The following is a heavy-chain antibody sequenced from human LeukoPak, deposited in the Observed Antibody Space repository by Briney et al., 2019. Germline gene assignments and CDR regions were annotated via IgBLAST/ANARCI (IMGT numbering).Heavy chain of an antibody. CDR2: IKQDGSEK. D-gene: IGHD6-19*01. V-gene: IGHV3-7*01. J-gene: IGHJ4*02. CDR3: ASFEASGWDNFDY. Sequence: GGSLRLFCAASGFTFSSYWMNWVRQAPGKGLEWVANIKQDGSEKYYVDSVKGRYTISRDNAKNSLYLQMNSLRAEDTAVYYCASFEASGWDNFDYWGQGTLVTVSS. CDR1: GFTFSSYW.